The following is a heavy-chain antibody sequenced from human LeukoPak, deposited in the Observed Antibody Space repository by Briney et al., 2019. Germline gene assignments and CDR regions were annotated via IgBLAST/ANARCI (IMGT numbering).Heavy chain of an antibody. Sequence: SETLSLTCTVSTYSISSDYFWGWIRQPPGKGLEWIGYISYSGSTYYNPSLKSRVIISVDTSKNQFSLKLSSVTAADTAVYYCARVLSRFLGEYYFDYWGQGTLVTVSS. CDR2: ISYSGST. J-gene: IGHJ4*02. CDR1: TYSISSDYF. CDR3: ARVLSRFLGEYYFDY. V-gene: IGHV4-30-4*08. D-gene: IGHD3-16*01.